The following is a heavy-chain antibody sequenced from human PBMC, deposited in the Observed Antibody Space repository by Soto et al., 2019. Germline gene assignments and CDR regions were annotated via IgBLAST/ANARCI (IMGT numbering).Heavy chain of an antibody. V-gene: IGHV4-61*01. CDR1: GDSVSSGSYS. Sequence: SETLSLTCTVTGDSVSSGSYSWSWIRQSPGKALEWMGNIYYSGGTDYNPSLKSRVTISLDTSKNQFSPKLSSVTAADTAVYYCARVPDRWGQGTLVTVSS. CDR3: ARVPDR. CDR2: IYYSGGT. J-gene: IGHJ5*02. D-gene: IGHD2-2*01.